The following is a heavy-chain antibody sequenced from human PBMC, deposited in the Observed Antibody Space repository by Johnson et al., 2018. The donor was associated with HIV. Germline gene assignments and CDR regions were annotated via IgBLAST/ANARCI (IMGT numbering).Heavy chain of an antibody. CDR1: GFNLS. J-gene: IGHJ3*02. Sequence: QVQLVESGGGLVQPGGSLRVSCAASGFNLSWVRQAPGKGLEWVAFIRYDGSNKYYADSVKGRFTISRDNSKNTLYLQMNSLRAEDTAVYYCAKDWAYSSSWYDEGLAFDIWGQGTMVTVSS. V-gene: IGHV3-30*02. CDR3: AKDWAYSSSWYDEGLAFDI. D-gene: IGHD6-13*01. CDR2: IRYDGSNK.